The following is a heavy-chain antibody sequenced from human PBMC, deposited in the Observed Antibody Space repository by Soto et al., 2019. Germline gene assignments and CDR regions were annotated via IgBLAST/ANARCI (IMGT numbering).Heavy chain of an antibody. D-gene: IGHD3-22*01. J-gene: IGHJ3*02. V-gene: IGHV2-5*01. CDR1: GFSLSTSGVG. Sequence: GPTLVNPTQTLTLTCTFSGFSLSTSGVGVGWIRQPPGKALEWLALIYWNDDKRYSPSLKSRLTITKDTSKNQVVLTMTNMDPVDTATYYCAHSRTYYYDSSGRLPDAFDIWGQGTMVTVSS. CDR2: IYWNDDK. CDR3: AHSRTYYYDSSGRLPDAFDI.